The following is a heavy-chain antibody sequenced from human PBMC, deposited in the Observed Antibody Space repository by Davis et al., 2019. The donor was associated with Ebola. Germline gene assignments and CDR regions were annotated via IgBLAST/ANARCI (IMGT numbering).Heavy chain of an antibody. CDR2: INVGNGNT. Sequence: ASVKVSCKASGYIFTNYLIHWVRQAPGQSLEWMGLINVGNGNTKYSQKFQGRVTITRVTSASTAYMELSSLTSQDTSVYYCAREGGGYGYFDYWGQGTLVTVSS. CDR1: GYIFTNYL. V-gene: IGHV1-3*01. D-gene: IGHD3-22*01. CDR3: AREGGGYGYFDY. J-gene: IGHJ4*02.